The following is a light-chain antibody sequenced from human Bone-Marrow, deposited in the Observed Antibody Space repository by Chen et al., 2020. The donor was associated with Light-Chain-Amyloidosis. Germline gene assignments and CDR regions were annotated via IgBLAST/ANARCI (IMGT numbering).Light chain of an antibody. V-gene: IGLV2-14*01. Sequence: QSALTQPASVSVSLGQSITISCTRTSSDVGGYDYVSWYQQHPGKAPKLMVYDVSNRPSGVSNRFSASKSGNTASLTISGLQPEDEADYYCSSHTSSSTLVVFGGGTKLTVL. CDR1: SSDVGGYDY. CDR2: DVS. J-gene: IGLJ2*01. CDR3: SSHTSSSTLVV.